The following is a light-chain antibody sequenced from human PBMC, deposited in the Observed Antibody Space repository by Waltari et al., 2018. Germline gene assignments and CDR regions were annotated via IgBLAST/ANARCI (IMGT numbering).Light chain of an antibody. CDR3: MQGLHLPRT. Sequence: EIVMTQTPLSLSVTPGQPASISCKSSQGLLLSDGKTYLYWYLQKAGQPPQRLIYEAYIRFSVVPDRFSGSGSGTDFTLKISRVEAEDVGVYYCMQGLHLPRTFGQGTKVEMK. CDR1: QGLLLSDGKTY. CDR2: EAY. J-gene: IGKJ1*01. V-gene: IGKV2-29*02.